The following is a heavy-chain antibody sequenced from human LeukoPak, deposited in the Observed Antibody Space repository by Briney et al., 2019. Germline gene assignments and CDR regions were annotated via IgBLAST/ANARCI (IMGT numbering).Heavy chain of an antibody. J-gene: IGHJ4*02. CDR1: GFTVSSNY. D-gene: IGHD7-27*01. CDR3: ASSDNWGPPTH. V-gene: IGHV3-53*01. Sequence: GGSLRLSCAASGFTVSSNYMSWVRQAPGKGLEWVSLVYSGGGTYYADSVKGRFTISRDNSKNTLFLQMNSLRAEDTAVYYCASSDNWGPPTHWGQGTLVTVSS. CDR2: VYSGGGT.